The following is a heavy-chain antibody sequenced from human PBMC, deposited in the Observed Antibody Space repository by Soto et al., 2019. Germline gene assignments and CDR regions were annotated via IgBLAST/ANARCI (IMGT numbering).Heavy chain of an antibody. CDR3: ERAGPHPDYYGMDV. CDR1: GFTFSSYA. Sequence: GGSLRLSCAASGFTFSSYAMHWVRQAPGKGLEWVAVISYDGSNKYYADSVKGRFTISRDNSKNTLYLQMNSLRAEDTAVYYCERAGPHPDYYGMDVWGQGTTVPVSS. J-gene: IGHJ6*02. V-gene: IGHV3-30-3*01. CDR2: ISYDGSNK.